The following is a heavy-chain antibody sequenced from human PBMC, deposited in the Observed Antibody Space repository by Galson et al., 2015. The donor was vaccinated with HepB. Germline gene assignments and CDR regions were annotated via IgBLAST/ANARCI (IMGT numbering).Heavy chain of an antibody. CDR3: AATHNWGKDY. D-gene: IGHD7-27*01. V-gene: IGHV1-69*13. CDR2: IIPIFGTG. J-gene: IGHJ4*02. Sequence: SVKVSCKASGYSFSTYPITWVRQAPGQGLEWMGGIIPIFGTGKYAQKFHDRVTITADESTSTAYMELSSLRSEDTAVYYCAATHNWGKDYWGQGTLVIVSS. CDR1: GYSFSTYP.